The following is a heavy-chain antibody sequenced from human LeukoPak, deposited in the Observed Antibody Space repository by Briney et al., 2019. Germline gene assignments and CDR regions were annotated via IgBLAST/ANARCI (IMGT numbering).Heavy chain of an antibody. D-gene: IGHD1-26*01. V-gene: IGHV4-34*01. CDR3: ARGPLRCEWENPTNTLFYTGFDY. CDR1: GGSLSDNY. Sequence: SETLSLTCAVFGGSLSDNYWSWVRQTPRTGLEWIGQINHRGDTDYLSSLKNRVSISIDTSKNQFSLRLNSVTAADTAVYYCARGPLRCEWENPTNTLFYTGFDYWGQGNLVTVSS. J-gene: IGHJ4*02. CDR2: INHRGDT.